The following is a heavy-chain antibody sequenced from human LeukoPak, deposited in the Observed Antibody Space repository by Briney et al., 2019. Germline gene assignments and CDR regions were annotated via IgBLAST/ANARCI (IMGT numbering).Heavy chain of an antibody. CDR2: ISGSDSST. CDR3: AEDLRGYSSAL. J-gene: IGHJ4*02. D-gene: IGHD5-12*01. V-gene: IGHV3-23*01. CDR1: GFAFSTYA. Sequence: PGGSLRLSCAASGFAFSTYAMSWVRQAPGKGLEWVSSISGSDSSTYYAHSVKGRFSISRDNSKNTLYLQMNSLRADDTALYYCAEDLRGYSSALWGRGTLVTVSS.